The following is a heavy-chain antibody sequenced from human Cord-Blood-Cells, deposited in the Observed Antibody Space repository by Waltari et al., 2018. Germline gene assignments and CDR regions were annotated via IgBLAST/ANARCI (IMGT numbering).Heavy chain of an antibody. Sequence: EVQLLESGGGLVQPGGSLRLSCAASGFTFSSFALSWGRQAPGKGLEWVSAISGSGGSTYYADSVKGRFTISRDNSKNTLYLQMNSLRAEDTAVYYCAKDILTGYYPNWGQGTLVTVSS. CDR1: GFTFSSFA. CDR2: ISGSGGST. CDR3: AKDILTGYYPN. J-gene: IGHJ4*02. V-gene: IGHV3-23*01. D-gene: IGHD3-9*01.